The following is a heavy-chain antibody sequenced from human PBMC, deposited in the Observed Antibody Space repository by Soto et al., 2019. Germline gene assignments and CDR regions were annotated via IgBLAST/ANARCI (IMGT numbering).Heavy chain of an antibody. CDR1: GYTFTSYA. V-gene: IGHV1-3*01. CDR2: INVGNDIT. Sequence: QVQLVQSGAEVKKPGASVKVSCKASGYTFTSYAMHWVRQAPGQRLEWMGWINVGNDITKYSQNFQGRVTITRDTSANTAYMELSSLRSADTAVYYCARLTPASSSLDFWGQGTLVTVSS. D-gene: IGHD6-6*01. CDR3: ARLTPASSSLDF. J-gene: IGHJ4*02.